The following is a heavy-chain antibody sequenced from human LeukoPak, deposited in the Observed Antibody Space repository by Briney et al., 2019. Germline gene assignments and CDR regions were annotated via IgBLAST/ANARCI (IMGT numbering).Heavy chain of an antibody. CDR2: TPYDGRKE. CDR1: GFTFSSYG. CDR3: AKDSRYYYIDY. V-gene: IGHV3-30*02. Sequence: GGSLRLSCAASGFTFSSYGMHWVRQAPGKGLEWVAFTPYDGRKEYYADSVKGRFTISRDNSKNTLYLQMNSQKSGDTAVYYCAKDSRYYYIDYWGQGTLVTVSS. D-gene: IGHD2-21*01. J-gene: IGHJ4*02.